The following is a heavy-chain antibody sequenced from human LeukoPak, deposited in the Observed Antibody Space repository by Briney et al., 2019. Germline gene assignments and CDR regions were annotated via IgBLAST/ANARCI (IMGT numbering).Heavy chain of an antibody. V-gene: IGHV4-59*01. D-gene: IGHD3-10*01. CDR2: IAYSGST. CDR3: AKAMSSAWNFDL. J-gene: IGHJ2*01. Sequence: SETLSLTCTVSGDSISTYSWIWIRQPPGKGLECIGYIAYSGSTNFNPSLQSRVTMSVATSKNQFSLKLNSVTAADTAVYYCAKAMSSAWNFDLWGRGTLVTVSS. CDR1: GDSISTYS.